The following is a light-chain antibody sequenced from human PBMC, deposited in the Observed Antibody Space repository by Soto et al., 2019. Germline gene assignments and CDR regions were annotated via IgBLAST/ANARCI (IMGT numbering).Light chain of an antibody. V-gene: IGKV3-20*01. CDR3: QQYGRSPFS. CDR1: QSVGTSY. J-gene: IGKJ3*01. CDR2: GSS. Sequence: EIVLTQSPATLSLSPGERATLSCRASQSVGTSYLAWYQQRPAQAPRLLISGSSTRAAGIPDRFSGSGSGTEFTLTLTRREPEDFAVYYCQQYGRSPFSFGPGPKVDF.